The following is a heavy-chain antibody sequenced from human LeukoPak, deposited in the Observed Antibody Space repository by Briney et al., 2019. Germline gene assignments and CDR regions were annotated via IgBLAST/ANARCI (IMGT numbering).Heavy chain of an antibody. CDR1: GGSISSYY. V-gene: IGHV4-59*01. Sequence: SETLSLTCTVSGGSISSYYWSWIRQPPGKGLEWIGYIYYSGSTNYNPSLKSRVTISVDTSKNQLSLKLSSVTAADTAVYYCARGYYGSGNFDYWGQGTLVTVSS. J-gene: IGHJ4*02. D-gene: IGHD3-10*01. CDR3: ARGYYGSGNFDY. CDR2: IYYSGST.